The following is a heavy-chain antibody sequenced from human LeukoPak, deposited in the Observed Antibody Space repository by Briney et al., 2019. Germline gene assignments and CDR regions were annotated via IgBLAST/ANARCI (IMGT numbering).Heavy chain of an antibody. CDR1: DYSISSGYY. D-gene: IGHD4-17*01. Sequence: SETLSLTCTVSDYSISSGYYWGWIRQPPGKGLEWIGSIYHSGSTYYNPSLKSRVTISVDTSKNQFSLKLSSVTAADTAVYYCARVNYGPNSWGQGTLVTVSS. V-gene: IGHV4-38-2*02. J-gene: IGHJ4*02. CDR3: ARVNYGPNS. CDR2: IYHSGST.